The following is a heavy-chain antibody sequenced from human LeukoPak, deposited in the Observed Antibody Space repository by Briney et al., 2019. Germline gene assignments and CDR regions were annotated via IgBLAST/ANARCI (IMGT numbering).Heavy chain of an antibody. Sequence: GGSLRLSCAASGFTFSRYWMHWVRQAPGKGLMWVSRISIDGGSTRYEDSVEGRFTISRDNAKNTLYLQMNGLRAEDTAVYYCGRGDAGANVAFDIWGQGTMVTVSS. V-gene: IGHV3-74*01. CDR2: ISIDGGST. D-gene: IGHD6-25*01. CDR3: GRGDAGANVAFDI. CDR1: GFTFSRYW. J-gene: IGHJ3*02.